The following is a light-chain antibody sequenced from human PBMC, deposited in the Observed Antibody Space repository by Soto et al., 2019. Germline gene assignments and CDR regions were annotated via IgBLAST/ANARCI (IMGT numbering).Light chain of an antibody. CDR2: DAS. CDR3: QQYDNLPWT. V-gene: IGKV1-33*01. J-gene: IGKJ1*01. Sequence: DIQMTQSPSSLSASVGDRVTITCQASQDISNYLNWYQQKPGKAPKLLIYDASNLETGAPSRFSGSGSGTDFTCTISSLQPEDIATYYCQQYDNLPWTFGQGTKVEIK. CDR1: QDISNY.